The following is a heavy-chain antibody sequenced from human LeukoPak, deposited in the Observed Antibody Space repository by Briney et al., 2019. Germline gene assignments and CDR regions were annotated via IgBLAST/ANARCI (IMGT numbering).Heavy chain of an antibody. CDR2: INHSGST. J-gene: IGHJ1*01. D-gene: IGHD2-15*01. V-gene: IGHV4-39*07. CDR3: ARRFVGYCSGGSCYSGYFQH. Sequence: PSQTLSLTCTVSGGSISSGSYYWSWIRQPPGKGLEWIGEINHSGSTNYNPSLKSRVTISVDTSKNQFSLKLSSVTAADTAVYYCARRFVGYCSGGSCYSGYFQHWGQGTLVTVSS. CDR1: GGSISSGSYY.